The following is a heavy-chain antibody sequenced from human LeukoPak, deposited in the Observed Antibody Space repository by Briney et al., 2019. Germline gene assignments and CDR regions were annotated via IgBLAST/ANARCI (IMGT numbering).Heavy chain of an antibody. CDR3: ARPRKHDYYDMDV. V-gene: IGHV4-34*01. J-gene: IGHJ6*03. Sequence: PSETLSLTCAVYGGTSSAYWWSWIRQPPGKGLEWIGEINPSGTTNYNPSLKGRVTISLDTSKNHFSLNLSSVTAADTGVYYCARPRKHDYYDMDVWGKGATVTVSS. CDR2: INPSGTT. CDR1: GGTSSAYW.